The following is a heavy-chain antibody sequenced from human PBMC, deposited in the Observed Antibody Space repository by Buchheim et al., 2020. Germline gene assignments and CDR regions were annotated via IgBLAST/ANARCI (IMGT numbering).Heavy chain of an antibody. Sequence: QVQLQESGPGLVKPSGTLSLTCAVSGGSISSSNWWSWVRQPPGKGLEWIGEIYHSGSTNYNPSLKSRVNISVDKSKNQFSPKLSSVTAADTAVYYCARQRFLEWLPRSYWYFDLWGRGTL. CDR3: ARQRFLEWLPRSYWYFDL. D-gene: IGHD3-3*01. V-gene: IGHV4-4*02. CDR1: GGSISSSNW. J-gene: IGHJ2*01. CDR2: IYHSGST.